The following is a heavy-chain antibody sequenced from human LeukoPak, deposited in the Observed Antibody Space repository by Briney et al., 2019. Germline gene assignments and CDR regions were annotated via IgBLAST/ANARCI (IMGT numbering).Heavy chain of an antibody. V-gene: IGHV4-59*01. Sequence: SETLSLTCTVSGGSISSYYWSWIRQPPGKGLEWIGYIYYSGSTNYNPSLKSRVTISVDTSKNQFSLKLSSVTAADTAVYYCARVEERYCSSTSCYYFDYWGQGTLVTVSS. D-gene: IGHD2-2*01. CDR2: IYYSGST. CDR3: ARVEERYCSSTSCYYFDY. J-gene: IGHJ4*02. CDR1: GGSISSYY.